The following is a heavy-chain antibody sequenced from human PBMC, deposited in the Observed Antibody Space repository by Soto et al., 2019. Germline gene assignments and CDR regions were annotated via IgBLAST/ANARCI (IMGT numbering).Heavy chain of an antibody. V-gene: IGHV3-30*03. Sequence: PGGSLRLSCAASGFTFSNYGMHWVRQAPGKGLAWVALISYDGSNKYYADSVKGRFTISRDNSKSTLYLQMNSLRAEDTAVYYCARLRSKGDYPYDAFDIWGQGTMVTVSS. CDR1: GFTFSNYG. CDR2: ISYDGSNK. D-gene: IGHD4-17*01. CDR3: ARLRSKGDYPYDAFDI. J-gene: IGHJ3*02.